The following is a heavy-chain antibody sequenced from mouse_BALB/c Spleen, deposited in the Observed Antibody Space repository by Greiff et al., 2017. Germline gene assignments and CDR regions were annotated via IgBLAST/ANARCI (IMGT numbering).Heavy chain of an antibody. Sequence: QVHVKQSGPELVKPGALVKISCKASGYTFTSYDINWVKQRPGPGLEWIGWIYPGDGSTEYNEKFKGKATLTADKSSSTAYMQLSSLTSENSAVYFCARGGIRDGFAYWGQGTLVTVSA. CDR1: GYTFTSYD. V-gene: IGHV1S56*01. J-gene: IGHJ3*01. D-gene: IGHD2-4*01. CDR3: ARGGIRDGFAY. CDR2: IYPGDGST.